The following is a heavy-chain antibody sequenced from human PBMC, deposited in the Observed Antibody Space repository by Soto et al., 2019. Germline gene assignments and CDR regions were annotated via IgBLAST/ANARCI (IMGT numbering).Heavy chain of an antibody. CDR2: IRGGASCT. Sequence: GGSLRLSCAASGFTFSTFDMTWVRQAPGKGLEWVSFIRGGASCTHYAGSVKGRFTISRDNTQNSLFLQMNSLRAEDTAVYYCARELDGIDVWGQGTTVTVSS. CDR3: ARELDGIDV. J-gene: IGHJ6*02. V-gene: IGHV3-21*04. CDR1: GFTFSTFD.